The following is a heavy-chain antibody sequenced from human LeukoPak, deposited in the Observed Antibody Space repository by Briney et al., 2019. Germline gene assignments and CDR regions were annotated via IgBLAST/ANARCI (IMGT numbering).Heavy chain of an antibody. D-gene: IGHD3-3*01. Sequence: SETLSLTCTVSGGSIRSSSYYWGWIRQPPGKGLEYIGSIYHSGSTHYNPSLQSRVTISVDTSKNQFSVRLSSVTAADTAVYYCARHVYDFWSGYVNWFDPWGQGTLDTVSS. J-gene: IGHJ5*02. CDR3: ARHVYDFWSGYVNWFDP. V-gene: IGHV4-39*01. CDR2: IYHSGST. CDR1: GGSIRSSSYY.